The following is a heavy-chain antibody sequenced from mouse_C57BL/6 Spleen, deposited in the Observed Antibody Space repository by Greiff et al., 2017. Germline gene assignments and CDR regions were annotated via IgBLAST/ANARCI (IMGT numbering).Heavy chain of an antibody. CDR1: GFTFSSYA. D-gene: IGHD2-3*01. CDR2: ISSGGDYT. CDR3: TRNYDSYYDY. V-gene: IGHV5-9-1*02. J-gene: IGHJ2*01. Sequence: EVHLVESGEGLVKPGGSLKLSCAASGFTFSSYAMSWVRQTPEKRLEWVAYISSGGDYTYYADTVKGRFTISRDNARNTLYLQMSSLKSEDTAMYYCTRNYDSYYDYWGQGTTLTVSS.